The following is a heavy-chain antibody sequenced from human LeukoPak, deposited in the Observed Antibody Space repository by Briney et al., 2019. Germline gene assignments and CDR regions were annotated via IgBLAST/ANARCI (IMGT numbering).Heavy chain of an antibody. Sequence: SETLSLTCAVYGGSFSGYYWSWIRQPPGKGLEWIGEINHSGSTDYNPSLKSRVTISVDTSKNQFSLKLSSVTAADTAVYYCASSHFDSSGYYAGGDGYYLDYWGQGALVTVSS. V-gene: IGHV4-34*01. CDR1: GGSFSGYY. CDR2: INHSGST. CDR3: ASSHFDSSGYYAGGDGYYLDY. D-gene: IGHD3-22*01. J-gene: IGHJ4*02.